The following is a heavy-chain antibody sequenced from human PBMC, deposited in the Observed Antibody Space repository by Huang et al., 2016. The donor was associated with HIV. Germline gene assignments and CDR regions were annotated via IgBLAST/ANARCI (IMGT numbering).Heavy chain of an antibody. D-gene: IGHD4-17*01. J-gene: IGHJ4*02. CDR2: IIPMVGTP. Sequence: QVQLVQSGAEVKTPGPSVKVSCKASGGTFSKYASSWGRQAPGQGLEWMGGIIPMVGTPNYARKFQGRGTITADDSTSTTYVEVSSLRSEDTALYYCARGQLGSYGDYDVLYWGQGTLVTVSS. V-gene: IGHV1-69*13. CDR1: GGTFSKYA. CDR3: ARGQLGSYGDYDVLY.